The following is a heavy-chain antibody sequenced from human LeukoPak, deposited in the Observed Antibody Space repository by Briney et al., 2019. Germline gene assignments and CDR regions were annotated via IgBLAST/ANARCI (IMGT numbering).Heavy chain of an antibody. Sequence: PGGSLRLSCAASGFTFSSYAMHWVRQAPGKGLEWVAVISYDGSNKYYADSVKGRFTISRDNSKNTPYLQMNSLRAEDTAVYYCARDLAPYYYDIQYYFDYWGQGTLVTVSS. CDR1: GFTFSSYA. D-gene: IGHD3-22*01. V-gene: IGHV3-30-3*01. CDR3: ARDLAPYYYDIQYYFDY. J-gene: IGHJ4*02. CDR2: ISYDGSNK.